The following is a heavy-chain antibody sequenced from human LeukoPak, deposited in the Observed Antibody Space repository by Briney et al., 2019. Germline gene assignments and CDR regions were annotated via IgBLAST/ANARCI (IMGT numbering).Heavy chain of an antibody. Sequence: GGSLRLSCAASGFTLYTYGMTWVRQAPGKGLEWVSSISSSGTGGKTYYADSVKGRFTISRDTSKNSLSLQMNSLRAEDTAVYYCARAFRGIFGVFEAFDIWGQGTMVTVSS. CDR1: GFTLYTYG. J-gene: IGHJ3*02. CDR2: ISSSGTGGKT. V-gene: IGHV3-23*01. CDR3: ARAFRGIFGVFEAFDI. D-gene: IGHD3-3*01.